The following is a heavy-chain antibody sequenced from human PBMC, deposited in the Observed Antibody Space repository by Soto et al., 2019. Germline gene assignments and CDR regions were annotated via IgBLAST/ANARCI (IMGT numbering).Heavy chain of an antibody. CDR1: GFTFISYA. V-gene: IGHV3-64D*06. Sequence: PVGSLRLSCSVSGFTFISYAMHWVRQAPGKGLQYVSSISSNGGSTYYADSVKGRFTISRDNSKNTLYLQMSSLRAEDTAVYYCVKDRWVDYWGQGIQVTVSS. CDR3: VKDRWVDY. D-gene: IGHD6-13*01. J-gene: IGHJ4*02. CDR2: ISSNGGST.